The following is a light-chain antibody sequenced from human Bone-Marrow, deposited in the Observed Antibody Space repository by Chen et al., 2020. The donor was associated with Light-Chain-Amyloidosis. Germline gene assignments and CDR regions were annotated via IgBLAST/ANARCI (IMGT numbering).Light chain of an antibody. CDR1: NIGNKG. CDR3: QVWDSSSDQPV. V-gene: IGLV3-21*02. Sequence: SYVLTQPPSVSVAPGQTARITCGGNNIGNKGVHWYHQKPRQAPVLVVYDDSDRPSGIPERFSGSNSGNTATLTISGVEVGDVADYYCQVWDSSSDQPVFGGGTKLTVV. J-gene: IGLJ3*02. CDR2: DDS.